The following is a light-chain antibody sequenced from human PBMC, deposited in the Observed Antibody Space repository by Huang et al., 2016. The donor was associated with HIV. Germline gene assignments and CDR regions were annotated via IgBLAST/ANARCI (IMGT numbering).Light chain of an antibody. Sequence: EIVMTQSPATLSMSPGERATLSCRASQDIRSHLAWYRQKPGQAPRLLIYGASTRATGIPARFSASGSGTEFTLTISSLQSEDSAVYYCQQYQDWPLTFGQGTKVEIK. CDR3: QQYQDWPLT. V-gene: IGKV3-15*01. CDR2: GAS. J-gene: IGKJ1*01. CDR1: QDIRSH.